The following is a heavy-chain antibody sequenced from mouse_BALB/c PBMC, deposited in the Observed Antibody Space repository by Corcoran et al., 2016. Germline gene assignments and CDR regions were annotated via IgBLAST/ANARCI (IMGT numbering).Heavy chain of an antibody. CDR2: INTYTGEP. CDR3: ARAMDY. CDR1: GYTFTNYG. V-gene: IGHV9-3-1*01. J-gene: IGHJ4*01. Sequence: QIQLVQSGPELKKPGETVKISCKASGYTFTNYGMNWVKQAPGKGLKWMGWINTYTGEPTYADDFKGRFAFSLETSASTAYLQINNLKNEDTATYSCARAMDYWGQGTLVTVSS.